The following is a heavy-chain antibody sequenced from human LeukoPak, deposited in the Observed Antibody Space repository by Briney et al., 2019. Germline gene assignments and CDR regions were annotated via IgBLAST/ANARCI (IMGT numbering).Heavy chain of an antibody. CDR1: GGSISSGGYS. D-gene: IGHD2-15*01. CDR2: IYHSGST. Sequence: PSETLSLTCAVSGGSISSGGYSWSWIRQPPGKGLEWIGYIYHSGSTYYNPSLKSRVTISVDRSKNQFSLKLSSVTAADTAVYYCARVVVVTYYYGMDVWGQGTTVTVSS. V-gene: IGHV4-30-2*01. J-gene: IGHJ6*02. CDR3: ARVVVVTYYYGMDV.